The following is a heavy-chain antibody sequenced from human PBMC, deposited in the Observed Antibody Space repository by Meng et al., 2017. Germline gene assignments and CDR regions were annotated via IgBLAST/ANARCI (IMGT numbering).Heavy chain of an antibody. CDR2: TYYRAKRYN. Sequence: VQLQQSGPRLAQPTQTLSLIYAIYVERVSCNYAAWNWIRQAPSRCLEWLGSTYYRAKRYNAYAVSVKSRITINPDTSKNQFSLQLNSVTPEDTAVYYFARLAQDRYFDYWGQGTLVTVSS. V-gene: IGHV6-1*01. CDR1: VERVSCNYAA. D-gene: IGHD2-15*01. J-gene: IGHJ4*02. CDR3: ARLAQDRYFDY.